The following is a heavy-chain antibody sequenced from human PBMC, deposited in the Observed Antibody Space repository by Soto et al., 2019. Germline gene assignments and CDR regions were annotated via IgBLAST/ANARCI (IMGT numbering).Heavy chain of an antibody. Sequence: ASVKVSCKASGYTFTSYGISWVRQAPGQGLEWMGWISAYNGNTNYAQKLQGRVTMTTDTSTSTAYMELRSLRSDDTAVYYCARTINPGYYDILTGYYTIDPAKYYGMDVWGQGTTFTVSS. CDR2: ISAYNGNT. J-gene: IGHJ6*02. CDR3: ARTINPGYYDILTGYYTIDPAKYYGMDV. D-gene: IGHD3-9*01. CDR1: GYTFTSYG. V-gene: IGHV1-18*01.